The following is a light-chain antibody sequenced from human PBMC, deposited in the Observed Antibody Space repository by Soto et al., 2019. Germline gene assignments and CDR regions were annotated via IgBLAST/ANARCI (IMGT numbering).Light chain of an antibody. CDR1: QDISVW. CDR2: AAS. J-gene: IGKJ3*01. Sequence: DIQMTQYPSSVSASVGDRVTNTCRASQDISVWLAWYQQKPGKAPKLLIYAASNLQTGVPSRFSGSGSGTDFTLSIHSLQPEDFATYYCQQANSFPRTFGPWTKVDIK. V-gene: IGKV1D-12*01. CDR3: QQANSFPRT.